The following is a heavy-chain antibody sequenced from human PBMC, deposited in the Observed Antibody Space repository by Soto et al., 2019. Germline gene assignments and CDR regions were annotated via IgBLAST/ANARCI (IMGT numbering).Heavy chain of an antibody. CDR1: GGSFSGYY. CDR3: ARGPRLHYDILTGYYFDY. J-gene: IGHJ4*02. V-gene: IGHV4-34*01. Sequence: PSETLSLTCAVYGGSFSGYYWSWIRQPPGKGLEWIGEINHSGSTNYNPSLKSRVNISVDTSKNQFSLKLSSVTAADTAVYYCARGPRLHYDILTGYYFDYWGQGTLVTVSS. CDR2: INHSGST. D-gene: IGHD3-9*01.